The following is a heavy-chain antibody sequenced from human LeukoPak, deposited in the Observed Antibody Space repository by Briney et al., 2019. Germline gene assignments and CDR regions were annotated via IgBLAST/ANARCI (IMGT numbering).Heavy chain of an antibody. J-gene: IGHJ4*02. CDR2: INHSGST. Sequence: SETLSLTCAVYGGSFSGYYWSWIRQPPGKGLEWIGEINHSGSTNYNPSLKSRVIISVDTSKNQFSLRLSSVTAADTAVYFCARAGTGDRSAVFDSWGQGALVTVSS. V-gene: IGHV4-34*01. D-gene: IGHD3-10*01. CDR1: GGSFSGYY. CDR3: ARAGTGDRSAVFDS.